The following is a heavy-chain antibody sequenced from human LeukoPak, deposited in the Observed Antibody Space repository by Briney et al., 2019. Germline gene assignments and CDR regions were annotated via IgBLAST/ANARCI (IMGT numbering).Heavy chain of an antibody. J-gene: IGHJ6*03. CDR1: GGSISSSSYY. CDR2: IYYSGST. CDR3: ALGEPVSPYYYYYMDV. D-gene: IGHD3-16*01. V-gene: IGHV4-39*07. Sequence: SETLSLTCTVSGGSISSSSYYWGWIRQPPGKGLEWIGSIYYSGSTYYNPSLKSRVTISVDTSKNQFSLKLSSVTAADTAVHYCALGEPVSPYYYYYMDVWGKGTTVTVSS.